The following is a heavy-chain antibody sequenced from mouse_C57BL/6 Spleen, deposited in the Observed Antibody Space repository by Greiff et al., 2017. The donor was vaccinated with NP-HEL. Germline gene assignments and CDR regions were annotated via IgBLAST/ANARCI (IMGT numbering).Heavy chain of an antibody. V-gene: IGHV2-3*01. CDR2: IWGDGST. Sequence: VKLMESGPGLVEPSQSLSITCTVSGFSFTNYGVSWVRQPPGKGLEWVGEIWGDGSTNYHSALINRLSISKDNSKSQVFLKLNSLQTYDTATYYCANTVVAHYYAMDYWGQGTSVTVSS. CDR3: ANTVVAHYYAMDY. J-gene: IGHJ4*01. D-gene: IGHD1-1*01. CDR1: GFSFTNYG.